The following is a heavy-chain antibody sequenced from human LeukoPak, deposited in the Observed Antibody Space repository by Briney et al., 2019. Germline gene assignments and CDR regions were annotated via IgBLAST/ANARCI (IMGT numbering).Heavy chain of an antibody. Sequence: SETLSFTCAVYGGSFSGYYWSWIRQPPGKGLEWIGEINHSGSTNYNPSLKSRVTISVDTSKNQFSLKLSSVTAADTAVYYCARGRGIAARYYYYMDVWGKGTTVTVSS. D-gene: IGHD6-6*01. V-gene: IGHV4-34*01. J-gene: IGHJ6*03. CDR3: ARGRGIAARYYYYMDV. CDR1: GGSFSGYY. CDR2: INHSGST.